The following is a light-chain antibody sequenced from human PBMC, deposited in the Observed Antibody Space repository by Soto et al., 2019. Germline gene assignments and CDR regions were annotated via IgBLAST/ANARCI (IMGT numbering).Light chain of an antibody. CDR2: AAS. CDR3: QKYNSAPFT. J-gene: IGKJ3*01. CDR1: QGISTY. Sequence: DIQLTQSPPSLSASVGDRVTITYRVSQGISTYLNCYRHKPGEVPNLLIYAASTLQSGVPSRFSGSGSGTDFTLTISSLQPEDVATYYCQKYNSAPFTFGPGTKVDIK. V-gene: IGKV1-27*01.